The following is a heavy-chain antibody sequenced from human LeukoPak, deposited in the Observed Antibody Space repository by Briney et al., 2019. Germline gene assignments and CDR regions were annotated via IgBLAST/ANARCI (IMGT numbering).Heavy chain of an antibody. CDR1: GFTFSNAW. CDR2: IKSKTDGGTT. V-gene: IGHV3-15*01. J-gene: IGHJ4*02. D-gene: IGHD3-10*01. Sequence: GGSLRLSCAASGFTFSNAWMSWVRQAPGKGLEWVGRIKSKTDGGTTDYTAPVKGRFTISRDDSKKTLYLQMNSLKTEDTAVYYCTTAVTMVRGPRGYWGQGTLVTVSS. CDR3: TTAVTMVRGPRGY.